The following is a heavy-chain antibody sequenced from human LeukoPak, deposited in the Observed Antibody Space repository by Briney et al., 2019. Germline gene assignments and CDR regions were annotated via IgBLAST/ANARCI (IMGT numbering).Heavy chain of an antibody. CDR2: INHSGST. J-gene: IGHJ4*02. D-gene: IGHD2-21*01. CDR1: GGSFSGYY. V-gene: IGHV4-34*01. Sequence: SETLSLTCAVYGGSFSGYYWSWIRQPPGKGLEWIGEINHSGSTNYNPSLKSRVTISVGRSKNQFSLKLTSVTAADTAIYYCVRGDAGLVNWGQGTLVTVSS. CDR3: VRGDAGLVN.